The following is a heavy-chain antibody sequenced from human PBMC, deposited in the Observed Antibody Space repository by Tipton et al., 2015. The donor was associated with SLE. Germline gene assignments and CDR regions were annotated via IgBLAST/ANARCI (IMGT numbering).Heavy chain of an antibody. Sequence: TLSLTCIVSGSSIDGGYHWGWIRQPPGKGLEWIANIHHSGRTYYNPSLKSRVTISMDTSKNQFSLKLNSVTAADTAVYYCARGPYGAAASYDYWGQGTLVTVSS. CDR1: GSSIDGGYH. CDR2: IHHSGRT. CDR3: ARGPYGAAASYDY. D-gene: IGHD6-13*01. J-gene: IGHJ4*02. V-gene: IGHV4-38-2*02.